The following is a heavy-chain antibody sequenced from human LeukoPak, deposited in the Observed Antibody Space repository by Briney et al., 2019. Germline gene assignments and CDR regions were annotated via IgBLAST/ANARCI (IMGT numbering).Heavy chain of an antibody. Sequence: GGSLRLSCAASGFTFNSYSMNWVRQAPGKGLEWVSYISSSSNTVYYADSVKGRFTISRDNAKNSLYLQMNSLRGEDTALYYCARGGLIQRHAFDIWGQGTMVTVSS. J-gene: IGHJ3*02. CDR1: GFTFNSYS. CDR2: ISSSSNTV. D-gene: IGHD1-1*01. V-gene: IGHV3-48*04. CDR3: ARGGLIQRHAFDI.